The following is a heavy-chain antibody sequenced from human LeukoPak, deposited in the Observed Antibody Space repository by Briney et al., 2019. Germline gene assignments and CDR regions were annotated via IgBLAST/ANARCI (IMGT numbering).Heavy chain of an antibody. V-gene: IGHV4-30-2*01. Sequence: SQTLSLTCTVSGGSISSGGYYWSWIRQPPGKGLEWIGYIYHSGSTYYNPSLKSRVTISVDTSKNQFSLKLSSVTAADTAVYYCAKARRLQWELLVGAQGYFDLWGRGTLVTVSS. J-gene: IGHJ2*01. CDR1: GGSISSGGYY. CDR2: IYHSGST. CDR3: AKARRLQWELLVGAQGYFDL. D-gene: IGHD1-26*01.